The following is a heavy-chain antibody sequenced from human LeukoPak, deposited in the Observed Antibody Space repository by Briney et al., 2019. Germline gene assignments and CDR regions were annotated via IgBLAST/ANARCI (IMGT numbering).Heavy chain of an antibody. CDR3: ARLVRERDAFDI. CDR2: IYYSGST. V-gene: IGHV4-59*01. Sequence: SETLSLTCTVSGGSISSYYWSWIRQPPGKGLEWIGYIYYSGSTNYNPSLKSRVTISVDTSKNQFSLKLSSVTAADTAVYYCARLVRERDAFDIWGQGTMVTVSS. J-gene: IGHJ3*02. CDR1: GGSISSYY. D-gene: IGHD1-1*01.